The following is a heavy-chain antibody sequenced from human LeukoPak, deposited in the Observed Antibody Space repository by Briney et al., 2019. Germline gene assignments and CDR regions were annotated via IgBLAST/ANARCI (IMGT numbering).Heavy chain of an antibody. D-gene: IGHD4-11*01. CDR2: IIPIFGIA. CDR1: GGTFISYA. J-gene: IGHJ5*02. V-gene: IGHV1-69*10. CDR3: AREAYSNYRDNWFDH. Sequence: ASVKVSFKASGGTFISYAISWVRQAPGQGREGMGRIIPIFGIANYAQKFQGRVTITADKSTSTAYMELSSLRSEDTAVYYCAREAYSNYRDNWFDHWGQGTLVTVSS.